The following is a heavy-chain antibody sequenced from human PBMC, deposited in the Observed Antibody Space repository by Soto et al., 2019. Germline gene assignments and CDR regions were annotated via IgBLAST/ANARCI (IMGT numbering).Heavy chain of an antibody. Sequence: EVQLVESGGGLVQPGGSLRLSCAASGFTFSPYSMNWGRQAPGRGLEWVAVISGSGSPIYYADSVEGRFTISRDNSKNSMYLEMNSLRAEDTAVYYCARVRGHSYGYADYWGQGTLVTVSS. CDR2: ISGSGSPI. CDR1: GFTFSPYS. CDR3: ARVRGHSYGYADY. D-gene: IGHD5-18*01. V-gene: IGHV3-48*01. J-gene: IGHJ4*02.